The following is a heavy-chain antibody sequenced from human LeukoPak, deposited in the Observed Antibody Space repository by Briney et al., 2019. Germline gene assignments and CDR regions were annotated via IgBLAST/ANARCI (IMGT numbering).Heavy chain of an antibody. Sequence: GGSLRLSCAASGFTFSSYSMNWVRQAPGKGLEWVSSISSSSSYIYYADSVKGRFTISRDNAKNSLYLQMNSLGAEDTAVYYCARAPGSGQWLVNRAGQHFDYWGQGTLVTVSS. CDR1: GFTFSSYS. V-gene: IGHV3-21*01. CDR2: ISSSSSYI. CDR3: ARAPGSGQWLVNRAGQHFDY. J-gene: IGHJ4*02. D-gene: IGHD6-19*01.